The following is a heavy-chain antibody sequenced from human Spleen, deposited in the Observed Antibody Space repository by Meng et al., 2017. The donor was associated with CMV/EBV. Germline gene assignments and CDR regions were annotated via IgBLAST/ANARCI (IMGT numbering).Heavy chain of an antibody. CDR2: MNPNSGNT. CDR3: ARGIDSSSFDY. Sequence: ASVKVSCKASGGTFNKYTINWVRQATGQGLEWMGWMNPNSGNTGYAQKFQGRVTMTRNTSISTAYMELSSLRSEDTAVYYCARGIDSSSFDYWGQGTLVTVSS. D-gene: IGHD6-6*01. V-gene: IGHV1-8*01. J-gene: IGHJ4*02. CDR1: GGTFNKYT.